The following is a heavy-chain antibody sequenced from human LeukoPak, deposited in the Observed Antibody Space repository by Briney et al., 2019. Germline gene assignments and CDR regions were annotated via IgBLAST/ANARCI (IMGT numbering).Heavy chain of an antibody. CDR2: IYHSGST. V-gene: IGHV4-34*01. D-gene: IGHD3-10*01. J-gene: IGHJ4*02. CDR3: ARAMVRGVIRN. Sequence: SETLSLTCAVYGGSFSGYYWSWIRQPPGKGLEWIEYIYHSGSTYYNPSLKSRVTISVDRSKNQFSLKLSSVTAADTAVYYCARAMVRGVIRNWGQGTLVTVSS. CDR1: GGSFSGYY.